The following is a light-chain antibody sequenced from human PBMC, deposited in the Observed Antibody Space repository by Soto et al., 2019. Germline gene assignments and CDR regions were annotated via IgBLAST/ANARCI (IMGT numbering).Light chain of an antibody. V-gene: IGLV2-23*02. J-gene: IGLJ1*01. CDR2: EVT. CDR1: SSDVGSYNL. CDR3: CSYAGSNTYV. Sequence: QSVRTQPASVSGSPGQSITISCTGTSSDVGSYNLVSWYQHHPGKAPKLIIYEVTRRPSGISNRFSGSKSGNTASLTISGLQAEDEADYYCCSYAGSNTYVFGTGTKVTVL.